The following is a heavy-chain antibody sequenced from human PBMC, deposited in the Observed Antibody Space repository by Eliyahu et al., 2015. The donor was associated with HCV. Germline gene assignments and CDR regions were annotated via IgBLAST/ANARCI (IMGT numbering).Heavy chain of an antibody. D-gene: IGHD6-19*01. V-gene: IGHV3-74*01. CDR3: ARARYTSGYYGAIDY. CDR2: INYDGSII. J-gene: IGHJ4*02. Sequence: VARINYDGSIISYADSVKGRFTISRDNAKNTLYLQMNSLRAEDTAVCYCARARYTSGYYGAIDYWGQGTLVTVSS.